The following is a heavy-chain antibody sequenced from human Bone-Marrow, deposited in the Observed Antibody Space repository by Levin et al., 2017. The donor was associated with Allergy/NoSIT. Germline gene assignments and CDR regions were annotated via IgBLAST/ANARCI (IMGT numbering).Heavy chain of an antibody. Sequence: ESGPTLVKATETLTLTCSFSGFSLRTPGTCVSWIRQPPGKALEWLARIDWHDGKYYNRSLKTRLTISKDTSKNEVVLRMTNMDPVDTATYYCARDSGGDYNWFDPWGQGTLVTVSS. CDR1: GFSLRTPGTC. J-gene: IGHJ5*02. V-gene: IGHV2-70*11. CDR3: ARDSGGDYNWFDP. CDR2: IDWHDGK. D-gene: IGHD1-26*01.